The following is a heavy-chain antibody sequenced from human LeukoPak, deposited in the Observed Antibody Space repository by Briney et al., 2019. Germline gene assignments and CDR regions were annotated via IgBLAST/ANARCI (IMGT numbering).Heavy chain of an antibody. CDR3: ARWSSRLFDY. J-gene: IGHJ4*02. CDR2: ISTGGDTT. Sequence: QPGGSLRLSCAASGFTFSSYAMSWVRQAPGKGLEWVSAISTGGDTTFYADSVKGRFTISRDNAKNSLYLQMNSLRAEDTAVYYCARWSSRLFDYWGQGILVTVSS. CDR1: GFTFSSYA. D-gene: IGHD6-13*01. V-gene: IGHV3-23*01.